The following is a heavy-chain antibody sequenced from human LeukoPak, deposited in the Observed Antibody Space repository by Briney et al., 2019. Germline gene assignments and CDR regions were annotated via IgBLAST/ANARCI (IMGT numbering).Heavy chain of an antibody. J-gene: IGHJ5*02. CDR1: GFTFSRYA. CDR2: ISFSGSNT. CDR3: AKEVKAATNWFDP. Sequence: GGSLRLSCAASGFTFSRYAVSWVRQTPGKGLEWVSAISFSGSNTYYADSVKGRFTISRDNLKNTLYLQMNSLGAEDTAVYFCAKEVKAATNWFDPWGQGTLVTVSS. V-gene: IGHV3-23*01. D-gene: IGHD6-25*01.